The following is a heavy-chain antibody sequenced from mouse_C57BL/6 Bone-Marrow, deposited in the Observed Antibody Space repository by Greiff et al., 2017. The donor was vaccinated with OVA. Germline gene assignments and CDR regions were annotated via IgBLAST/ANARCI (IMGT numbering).Heavy chain of an antibody. J-gene: IGHJ1*03. D-gene: IGHD2-4*01. CDR1: GYTFTSYG. CDR2: IYPRSGNT. V-gene: IGHV1-81*01. CDR3: ARGVYYDYDYWYVEV. Sequence: QVQLQQSGAELARPGASVKLSCKASGYTFTSYGISWVKQRTGQGLEWIGEIYPRSGNTYYNEKFKGKATLTADKSSSTAYMELSSLTSEDSAVYFCARGVYYDYDYWYVEVWGTGTTVTVSS.